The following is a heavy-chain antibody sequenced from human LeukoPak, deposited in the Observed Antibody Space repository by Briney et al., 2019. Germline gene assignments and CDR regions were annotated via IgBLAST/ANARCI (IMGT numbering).Heavy chain of an antibody. V-gene: IGHV3-23*01. J-gene: IGHJ4*02. CDR2: ISGSVGGT. Sequence: GGSLRLSCVASGFTLSSYMMSWVRQAPGEGLEWVSGISGSVGGTFYSDSVRGRFTISRDSPKNTLYLQMNSLRVEDTAVYYCTKDPLDYWGQGTLVTVSS. CDR3: TKDPLDY. CDR1: GFTLSSYM.